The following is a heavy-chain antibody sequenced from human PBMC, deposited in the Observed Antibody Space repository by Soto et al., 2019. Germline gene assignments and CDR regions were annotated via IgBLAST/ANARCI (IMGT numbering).Heavy chain of an antibody. V-gene: IGHV4-31*03. CDR1: GGSISSGGYY. CDR3: AASCVACGGFNYYGMDV. D-gene: IGHD2-21*01. CDR2: IYYSGPT. J-gene: IGHJ6*02. Sequence: QVQLQESGPGLVKPSQTLSLTCTVSGGSISSGGYYWYWIRQHPGKGLEWIGYIYYSGPTYYNPSLKSRVTISVDTSKNQVSLKLISVTAADTAVYYCAASCVACGGFNYYGMDVWGQGTTVTVSS.